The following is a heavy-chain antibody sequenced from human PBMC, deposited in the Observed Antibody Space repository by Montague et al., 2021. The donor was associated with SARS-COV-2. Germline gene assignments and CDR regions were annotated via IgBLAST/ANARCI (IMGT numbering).Heavy chain of an antibody. V-gene: IGHV4-59*01. Sequence: SETLSLTCTVSGGSISSYYWSWIRQPPGKGLEWIGYIYYSGSTNYNPSLKSRVTISVDTSKNQFSLKLSSVTAADTAVYYCARVSRITMFGVVCWFDPWGQGTLVTVSS. CDR2: IYYSGST. CDR1: GGSISSYY. D-gene: IGHD3-3*01. CDR3: ARVSRITMFGVVCWFDP. J-gene: IGHJ5*02.